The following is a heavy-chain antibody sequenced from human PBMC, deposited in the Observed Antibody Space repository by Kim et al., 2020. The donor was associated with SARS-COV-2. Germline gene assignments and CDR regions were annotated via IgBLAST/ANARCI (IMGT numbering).Heavy chain of an antibody. CDR1: GFTFGDYA. J-gene: IGHJ6*02. D-gene: IGHD3-3*01. CDR2: ISWNSGSI. CDR3: AKDTPRFSTIYGMDV. Sequence: GGSLRLSCAASGFTFGDYAMHWVRQAPGKGLEWVSGISWNSGSIGYADSVKGRFTISRDNAKNSLYLQMNSLRAEDTALYYCAKDTPRFSTIYGMDVWGQGTTVTVSS. V-gene: IGHV3-9*01.